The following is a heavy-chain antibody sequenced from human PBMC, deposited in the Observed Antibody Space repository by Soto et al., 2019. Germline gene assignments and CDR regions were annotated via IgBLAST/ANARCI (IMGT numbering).Heavy chain of an antibody. V-gene: IGHV1-8*01. CDR1: GYTFTSHD. D-gene: IGHD1-7*01. CDR2: MNPNSGNT. CDR3: AIPYKWNYGSVGY. J-gene: IGHJ4*02. Sequence: QVQLVQSGAEVKKPGASVKVSCKASGYTFTSHDINWVRQATGQGLEWMGWMNPNSGNTGYAQKFQGRVTMTRNTSISTAYMELSSLRSEDTAVYYCAIPYKWNYGSVGYWGQGTLVTVSS.